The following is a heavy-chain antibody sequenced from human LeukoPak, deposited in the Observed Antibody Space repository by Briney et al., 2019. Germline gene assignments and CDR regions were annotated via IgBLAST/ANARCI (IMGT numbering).Heavy chain of an antibody. V-gene: IGHV3-7*05. J-gene: IGHJ4*02. CDR1: GFTFSSHW. CDR3: VRSGCY. CDR2: IKEDGGET. Sequence: GGSLRLSCAASGFTFSSHWMNWVRQAPGKGREWVANIKEDGGETYYVDSVKGRFSISRDNAKNSLCLQMNSLRAEDTAIYYCVRSGCYWGQGTLVTVSS. D-gene: IGHD1-26*01.